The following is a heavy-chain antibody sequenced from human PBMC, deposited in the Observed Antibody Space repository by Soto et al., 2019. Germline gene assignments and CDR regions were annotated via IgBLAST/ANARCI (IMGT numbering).Heavy chain of an antibody. CDR2: ISPYTGNT. J-gene: IGHJ6*02. D-gene: IGHD3-16*01. V-gene: IGHV1-18*01. CDR3: VMVDNYVTPTPQDV. Sequence: QVQLVQSGDEVKKPGASVKVCCKASDYIFVNYGIAWVRQAPGQGLEWMGWISPYTGNTHSATKVQGRLTMTTDTSTSTAYMDLGSLTSDDTAVYYCVMVDNYVTPTPQDVWGQGTTVTVSS. CDR1: DYIFVNYG.